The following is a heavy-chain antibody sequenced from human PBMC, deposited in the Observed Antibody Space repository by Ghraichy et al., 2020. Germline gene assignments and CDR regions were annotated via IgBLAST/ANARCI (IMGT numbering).Heavy chain of an antibody. D-gene: IGHD3-16*01. V-gene: IGHV4-4*09. J-gene: IGHJ4*02. CDR1: GGSISTYS. CDR2: FYNSGST. Sequence: SQTLSLTCTVSGGSISTYSWSWIRQPPGKGLEWIGFFYNSGSTNYNPSLQSRVTISFDTSKSQFYLKLSPVTAADTAVYYCARGGASSHPFDFWGQGTLVTVSS. CDR3: ARGGASSHPFDF.